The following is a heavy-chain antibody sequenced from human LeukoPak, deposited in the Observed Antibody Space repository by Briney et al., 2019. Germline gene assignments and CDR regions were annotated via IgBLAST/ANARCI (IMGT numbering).Heavy chain of an antibody. CDR3: ARMVGWGARRYYYYYMDV. J-gene: IGHJ6*03. CDR2: IYYSGSA. V-gene: IGHV4-59*01. D-gene: IGHD1-26*01. Sequence: SETLSLTCTVSGGSISSYYWSWIRQPPGKGLEWIGYIYYSGSANYNPSLKSRVTISVDTSKNQFSLRLSSVTAADTAVYYCARMVGWGARRYYYYYMDVWGKGTTVTISS. CDR1: GGSISSYY.